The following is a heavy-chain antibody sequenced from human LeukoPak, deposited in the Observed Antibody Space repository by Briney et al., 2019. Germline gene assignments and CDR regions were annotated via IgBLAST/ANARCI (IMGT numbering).Heavy chain of an antibody. CDR2: INHSGST. CDR1: GGSFSGYY. J-gene: IGHJ3*02. V-gene: IGHV4-34*01. D-gene: IGHD4-17*01. Sequence: SENLSLNCAVYGGSFSGYYWSWIRQPPGKGLEWIGEINHSGSTNYNPSLKSRVTISVDTSKNQFSLKLSSVTAADTAVYYCASDPYGDYAFDIWGQGTMVTVSS. CDR3: ASDPYGDYAFDI.